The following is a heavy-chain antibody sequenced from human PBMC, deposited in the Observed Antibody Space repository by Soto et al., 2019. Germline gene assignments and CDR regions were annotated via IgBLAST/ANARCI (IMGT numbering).Heavy chain of an antibody. CDR3: ARAYGGYADY. D-gene: IGHD5-12*01. CDR1: GGSISSYY. V-gene: IGHV4-59*01. CDR2: IYYSGST. Sequence: QVQLQESGPGLLKPSETLSLTCTVSGGSISSYYWSWIRQPPGKGLEWIGYIYYSGSTNYNPSLKSRVTISVDTSKNQFSLKLSSVTAADTAVYYCARAYGGYADYWGQGALVTVSS. J-gene: IGHJ4*02.